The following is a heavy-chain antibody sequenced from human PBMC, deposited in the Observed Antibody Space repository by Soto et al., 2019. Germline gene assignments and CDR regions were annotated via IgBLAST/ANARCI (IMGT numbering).Heavy chain of an antibody. CDR1: GFTFSSYS. CDR3: AKKVNSGSGSQYFDY. J-gene: IGHJ4*02. Sequence: GGSLRLSCVASGFTFSSYSMSWVRQAPGKGLEWVSGFRAGGDDGTTYYADSVKGRFTISRDNSKNTLFLQMNSLRAEDTAIYHCAKKVNSGSGSQYFDYFGQGTLVTVS. CDR2: FRAGGDDGTT. D-gene: IGHD3-10*01. V-gene: IGHV3-23*01.